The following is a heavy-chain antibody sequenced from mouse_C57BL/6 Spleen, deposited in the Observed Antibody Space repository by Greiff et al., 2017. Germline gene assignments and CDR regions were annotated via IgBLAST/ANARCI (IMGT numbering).Heavy chain of an antibody. CDR2: ILPGDGST. CDR3: ARDYMAY. Sequence: QVQLKESGAELMKPGASVKLSCKATGYTFTGYWIEWVKQRPGQGLEWIGEILPGDGSTNYNEKFKGKATFTADTSSNTAYMQLSSLTTEDSALYNCARDYMAYWGQGTLVTVSA. CDR1: GYTFTGYW. D-gene: IGHD2-12*01. V-gene: IGHV1-9*01. J-gene: IGHJ3*01.